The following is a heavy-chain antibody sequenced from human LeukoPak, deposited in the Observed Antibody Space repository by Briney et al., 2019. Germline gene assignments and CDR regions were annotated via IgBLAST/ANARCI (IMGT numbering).Heavy chain of an antibody. D-gene: IGHD3-10*01. J-gene: IGHJ4*02. CDR2: ISSDANHK. V-gene: IGHV3-74*01. Sequence: GRSLRLSCAASGFTFSSNWMHWVRQAPGKGLVGVSHISSDANHKRYADSVKGRFTVARDNAKNTLYLQMNSLRVEDTAVYYCARDEHGSTDYWGQGTLVTVSS. CDR3: ARDEHGSTDY. CDR1: GFTFSSNW.